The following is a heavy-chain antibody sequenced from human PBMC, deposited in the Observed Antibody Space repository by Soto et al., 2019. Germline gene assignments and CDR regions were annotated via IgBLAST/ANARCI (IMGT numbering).Heavy chain of an antibody. V-gene: IGHV4-34*01. CDR3: AAGITIFGVVTINWFAP. D-gene: IGHD3-3*01. CDR1: GGSFSGYY. CDR2: INHSGST. Sequence: SETLSLTCAVYGGSFSGYYWSWIRQPPGKGLEWIGEINHSGSTNYNPSLKSRVTISVDTSKNQFSLKLSSVTAADTAVYYCAAGITIFGVVTINWFAPWGQGTLVTVSS. J-gene: IGHJ5*02.